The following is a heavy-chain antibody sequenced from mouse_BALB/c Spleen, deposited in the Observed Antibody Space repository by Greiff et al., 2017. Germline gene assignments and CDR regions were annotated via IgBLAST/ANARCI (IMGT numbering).Heavy chain of an antibody. Sequence: VQLKESGPELVKPGASVKMSCKASGYTFTSYVMHWVKQKPGQGLEWIGYINPYNDGTKYNEKFKGKATLTSDKSSSTAYMELSSLTSEDSAVYYCARSYGYGYFDVWGAGTTVTVSS. CDR3: ARSYGYGYFDV. V-gene: IGHV1-14*01. J-gene: IGHJ1*01. CDR1: GYTFTSYV. D-gene: IGHD2-2*01. CDR2: INPYNDGT.